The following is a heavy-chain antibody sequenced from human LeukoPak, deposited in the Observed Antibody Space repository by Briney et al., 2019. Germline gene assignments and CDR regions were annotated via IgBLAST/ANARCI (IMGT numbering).Heavy chain of an antibody. CDR1: GGSISTYY. Sequence: PSETLSLTCTVSGGSISTYYWSWIRQPPGKGLEWIGYIYYSGSTNYNPSLKSRVTISVDTSKNQFSLKLSSVTAADTAVYYCARDQRSSGWYFDYWGQGTLVTVSS. CDR2: IYYSGST. CDR3: ARDQRSSGWYFDY. J-gene: IGHJ4*02. D-gene: IGHD6-19*01. V-gene: IGHV4-59*01.